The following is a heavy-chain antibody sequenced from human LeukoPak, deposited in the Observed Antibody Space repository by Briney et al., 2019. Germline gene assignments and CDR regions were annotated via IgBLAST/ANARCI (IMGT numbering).Heavy chain of an antibody. D-gene: IGHD5-18*01. CDR1: GGSISSGGYS. V-gene: IGHV4-30-4*07. CDR2: IYYSGST. CDR3: ARTRLWPTGTFDY. Sequence: ASETLSLTCAVSGGSISSGGYSWSWIRQPPGKGLEWIGYIYYSGSTYYNPSLKSRVTISVDTSKNQFSLKLSSVTAADTAVYYCARTRLWPTGTFDYWGQGTLVTVSS. J-gene: IGHJ4*02.